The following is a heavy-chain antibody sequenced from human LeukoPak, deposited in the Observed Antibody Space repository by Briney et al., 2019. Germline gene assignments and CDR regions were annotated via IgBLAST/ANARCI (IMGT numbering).Heavy chain of an antibody. D-gene: IGHD3-9*01. V-gene: IGHV4-30-4*08. CDR2: IYYSGST. J-gene: IGHJ5*02. CDR1: GASISSDDYY. Sequence: PSETLSLTCTVSGASISSDDYYWSWIRQHPGKGLEWIGYIYYSGSTYYNPSLKSRLTISVDTSKNQFSLKLSSVTAADTAVYYCARHGAYYDILTGYYRPEGWFDPWGQGTLVTVSS. CDR3: ARHGAYYDILTGYYRPEGWFDP.